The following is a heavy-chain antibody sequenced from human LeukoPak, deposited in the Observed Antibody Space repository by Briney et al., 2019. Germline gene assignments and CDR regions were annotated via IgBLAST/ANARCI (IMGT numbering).Heavy chain of an antibody. Sequence: SETLSLTCAVYGGSFSGYYWSWIRQPPGKGLEWIGEINHSGSTNYNPSLKSRVTISVDTSKNQFSLKLSSVTAADTAVYYCARGRIVVVPAAHNWFDPWGQGTLVTVSS. D-gene: IGHD2-2*01. J-gene: IGHJ5*02. CDR1: GGSFSGYY. CDR3: ARGRIVVVPAAHNWFDP. V-gene: IGHV4-34*01. CDR2: INHSGST.